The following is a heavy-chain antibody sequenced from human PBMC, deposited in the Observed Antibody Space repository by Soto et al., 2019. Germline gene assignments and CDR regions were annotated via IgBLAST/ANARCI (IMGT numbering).Heavy chain of an antibody. V-gene: IGHV3-53*01. CDR3: ARDRVESGYPEYFQH. J-gene: IGHJ1*01. CDR2: IYSGGST. D-gene: IGHD3-22*01. Sequence: EVQLVESGGGLIQPGGSLRLSCAASGFTVSSTYMSWVRQAPGKGLEWVSVIYSGGSTYYADSVKGRFTISRDNSTNTLYLQMNSLRAEDTAVYYCARDRVESGYPEYFQHWGQGTLVTVSS. CDR1: GFTVSSTY.